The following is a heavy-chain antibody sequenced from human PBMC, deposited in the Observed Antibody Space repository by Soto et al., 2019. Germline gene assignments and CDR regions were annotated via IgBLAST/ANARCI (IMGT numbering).Heavy chain of an antibody. V-gene: IGHV4-39*01. D-gene: IGHD3-9*01. Sequence: SETLSLTCSFSDYSINSDKYYWVLIRQPPGKGLEWIGYIYYSGNTNYNPSLQSRVTISVDTSKSQFSLKLNSVTAADTAVYYCARHAILTGYQFDYWGQGTLVTVSS. J-gene: IGHJ4*02. CDR2: IYYSGNT. CDR1: DYSINSDKYY. CDR3: ARHAILTGYQFDY.